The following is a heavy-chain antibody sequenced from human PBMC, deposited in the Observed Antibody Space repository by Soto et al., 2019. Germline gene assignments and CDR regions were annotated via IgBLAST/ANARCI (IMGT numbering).Heavy chain of an antibody. D-gene: IGHD3-10*01. CDR2: INGDGSGT. CDR3: ARGIFGSGTANDY. Sequence: EVQLVESGGGLVQPGGSLRLSCAASGFTFSGSWMHWVRQAPGKGLVWVSRINGDGSGTSYADFVKGRFTISRDEAKNTLFLQMNGLRAEDADVYYCARGIFGSGTANDYWDKGTLVSVSS. V-gene: IGHV3-74*01. J-gene: IGHJ4*02. CDR1: GFTFSGSW.